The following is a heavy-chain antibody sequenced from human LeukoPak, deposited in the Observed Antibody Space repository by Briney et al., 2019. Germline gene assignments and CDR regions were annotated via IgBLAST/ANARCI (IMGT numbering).Heavy chain of an antibody. J-gene: IGHJ6*02. CDR3: ARGPLANGYSSSWYYYYGMDV. Sequence: PGGSLRLSCAASGFTFSSYAMSWVRQAPGKGLEWVSVIYSGGSTYYADSVKGRFTISRDNSKNTLYLQMNSLRAEDTAVYYCARGPLANGYSSSWYYYYGMDVWGQGTTVTVSS. CDR1: GFTFSSYA. D-gene: IGHD6-13*01. CDR2: IYSGGST. V-gene: IGHV3-66*01.